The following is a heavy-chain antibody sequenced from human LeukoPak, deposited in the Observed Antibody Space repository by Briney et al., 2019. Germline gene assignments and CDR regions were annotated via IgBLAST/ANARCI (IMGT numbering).Heavy chain of an antibody. V-gene: IGHV1-2*02. J-gene: IGHJ4*02. CDR1: GYTFTGNY. Sequence: ASVKVSCKASGYTFTGNYMHWVRQAPGQGLEWMGWINPNSGGTNYAQKFQGRVTMTRDTSISTAYMELSRLRSDDTAVYYCARDLTYYDFWSGYSQLDYWGQGTLVTVSS. CDR2: INPNSGGT. D-gene: IGHD3-3*01. CDR3: ARDLTYYDFWSGYSQLDY.